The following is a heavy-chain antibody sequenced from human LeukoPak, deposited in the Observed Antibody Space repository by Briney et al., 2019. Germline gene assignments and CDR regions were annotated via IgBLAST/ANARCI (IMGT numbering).Heavy chain of an antibody. Sequence: ASVKVSCKASGYTFTNHAMHWVRQAPGQGLEWMGWINAADGNTKYSQKFQGRVTITRDTSASTAYMELSSLRSEDTAVYYCARVRAGAYGDYGTANWFDPWGQGTLVTVSS. D-gene: IGHD4-17*01. J-gene: IGHJ5*02. CDR2: INAADGNT. CDR3: ARVRAGAYGDYGTANWFDP. CDR1: GYTFTNHA. V-gene: IGHV1-3*01.